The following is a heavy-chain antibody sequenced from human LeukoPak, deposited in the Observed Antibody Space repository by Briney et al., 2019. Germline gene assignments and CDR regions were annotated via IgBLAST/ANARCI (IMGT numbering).Heavy chain of an antibody. CDR2: IYYSGRT. V-gene: IGHV4-39*01. D-gene: IGHD1-26*01. CDR1: GGSIRSSDYY. Sequence: ASETLSLTCTVSGGSIRSSDYYWGWIRQPPERGLEWIGNIYYSGRTFYNPSLKRRLTISIDTSKNQFSLRLRSVTAADTAVYYCARHSNSGSFDFDYWGRGTLVTVSS. J-gene: IGHJ4*01. CDR3: ARHSNSGSFDFDY.